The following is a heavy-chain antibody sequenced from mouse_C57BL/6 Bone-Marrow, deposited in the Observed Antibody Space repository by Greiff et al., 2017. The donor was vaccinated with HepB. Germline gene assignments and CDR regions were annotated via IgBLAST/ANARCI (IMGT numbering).Heavy chain of an antibody. CDR3: ASPSCRSVVATDY. Sequence: VQLKESGPVLVKPGASVKMSCKASGYTFTDYYMNWVKQSHGKSLEWIGVINPYNGGTSYNQKLKGKATLTVDKSSSTAYMELNSLTSEDSAVYYCASPSCRSVVATDYWGQGTTLTVSS. CDR1: GYTFTDYY. D-gene: IGHD1-1*01. V-gene: IGHV1-19*01. CDR2: INPYNGGT. J-gene: IGHJ2*01.